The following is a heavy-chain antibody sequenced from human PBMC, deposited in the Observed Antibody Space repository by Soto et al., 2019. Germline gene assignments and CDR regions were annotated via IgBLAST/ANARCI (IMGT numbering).Heavy chain of an antibody. CDR2: IIPAFGTA. J-gene: IGHJ4*02. V-gene: IGHV1-69*06. Sequence: QVQLVQSGAEVKNPGSSVKVSCKTSGGTFNSYLIDWVRQAPGQGLEWMGGIIPAFGTAKYAQKFQGRVNITADKSTTTAYMELRTLTSEDTAVYYCARGLDQPPVGLYFDTWGQGTLVTVS. CDR1: GGTFNSYL. CDR3: ARGLDQPPVGLYFDT. D-gene: IGHD2-2*01.